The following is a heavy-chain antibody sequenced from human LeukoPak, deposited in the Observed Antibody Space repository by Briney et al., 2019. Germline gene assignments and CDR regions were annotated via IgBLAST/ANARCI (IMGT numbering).Heavy chain of an antibody. J-gene: IGHJ4*02. CDR3: ARVVPAATFDY. CDR2: IYHSGST. CDR1: GGSISSGGYS. V-gene: IGHV4-30-2*01. D-gene: IGHD2-2*01. Sequence: PSETLSLTCAVSGGSISSGGYSWSWIRQPPGKGLEWIGYIYHSGSTYYNPSLKSRVTISVDRSKNQFSLKLGSVTAADTAVYYCARVVPAATFDYWGQGTLVTVSS.